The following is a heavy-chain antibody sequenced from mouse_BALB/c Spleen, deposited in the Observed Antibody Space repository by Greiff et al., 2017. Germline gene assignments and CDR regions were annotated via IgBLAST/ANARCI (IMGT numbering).Heavy chain of an antibody. CDR3: TRRGAARAFYAMDD. V-gene: IGHV1-69*02. J-gene: IGHJ4*01. D-gene: IGHD3-1*01. CDR1: GYTFTSYW. CDR2: IYPSDSYT. Sequence: QVQLQQPGAELVRPGASVKLSCKASGYTFTSYWINWVKQRPGQGLEWIGNIYPSDSYTNYNQKFKDKATLTVDKSSSTAYMQLSSPTSEDSAVYYCTRRGAARAFYAMDDWGQGTAVTVSS.